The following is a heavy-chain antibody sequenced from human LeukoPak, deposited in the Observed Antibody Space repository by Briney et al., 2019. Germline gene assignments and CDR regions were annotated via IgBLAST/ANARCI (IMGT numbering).Heavy chain of an antibody. J-gene: IGHJ1*01. D-gene: IGHD6-19*01. CDR2: IYSGGST. V-gene: IGHV3-66*02. CDR1: GFTFSSYA. Sequence: GGSLRLSCAASGFTFSSYAMSWVRQAPGKGLEWVSVIYSGGSTYYADSVKGRFTISRDNSKNTLYLQMNSLRPEDTAVYYCARGGKIALAGTRSPQYFQHWGQGTLVTVSS. CDR3: ARGGKIALAGTRSPQYFQH.